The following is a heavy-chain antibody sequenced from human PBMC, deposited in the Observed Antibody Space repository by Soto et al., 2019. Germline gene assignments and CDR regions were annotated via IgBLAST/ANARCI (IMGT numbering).Heavy chain of an antibody. J-gene: IGHJ4*02. CDR1: GYTFSSYA. CDR3: ASDTGDGTFDF. Sequence: QVHLLQSGAEVRKPGASVKVSCKASGYTFSSYAMHWVRQAPGQRLEWMGWINAGYGNTKSSQKFQDRVTISRDASASTAYMELTSLRFEDTAVYYCASDTGDGTFDFWGQGTLVTVSS. CDR2: INAGYGNT. D-gene: IGHD7-27*01. V-gene: IGHV1-3*01.